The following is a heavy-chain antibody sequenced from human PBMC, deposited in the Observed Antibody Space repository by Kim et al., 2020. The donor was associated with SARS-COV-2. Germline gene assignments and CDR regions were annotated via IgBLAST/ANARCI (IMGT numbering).Heavy chain of an antibody. CDR1: GGSISSSSYY. D-gene: IGHD6-13*01. CDR3: ARQRVAIAAAGIYYYYGMDV. J-gene: IGHJ6*02. CDR2: IYYSGST. V-gene: IGHV4-39*01. Sequence: SETLSLTCTVSGGSISSSSYYWGWIRQPPGKGLEWIGSIYYSGSTYYNPSLKSRVTISVDTSKNQFSLKLSSVTAADTAVYYCARQRVAIAAAGIYYYYGMDVWGQGTTVTVSS.